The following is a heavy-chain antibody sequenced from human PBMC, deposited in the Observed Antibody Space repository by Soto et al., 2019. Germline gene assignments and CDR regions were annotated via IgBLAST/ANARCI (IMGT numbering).Heavy chain of an antibody. V-gene: IGHV6-1*01. Sequence: SQTLSLTCDISGDSVSSNSAAWNWIRQTPSRGLEWLGRTYYMSKCYINYAVSVRSRITVNPDTSKNQFSLQLTSVTPEDTAVYYCAGTTSHYWYYMDVWGKGTTVTVSS. CDR2: TYYMSKCYI. CDR1: GDSVSSNSAA. D-gene: IGHD1-7*01. J-gene: IGHJ6*03. CDR3: AGTTSHYWYYMDV.